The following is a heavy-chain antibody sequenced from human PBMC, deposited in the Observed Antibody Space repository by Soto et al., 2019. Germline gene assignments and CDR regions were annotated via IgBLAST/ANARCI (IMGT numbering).Heavy chain of an antibody. CDR3: ARESVGATTHSDY. Sequence: SVKVSCKASGGTFSSYAISWVRQAPGQGLEWMGGIIPIFGTANYAQKFQGRVTITADESTSTAYMELSSLRSEDTAVYYCARESVGATTHSDYWGQGTLVTVSS. D-gene: IGHD1-26*01. J-gene: IGHJ4*02. CDR1: GGTFSSYA. CDR2: IIPIFGTA. V-gene: IGHV1-69*13.